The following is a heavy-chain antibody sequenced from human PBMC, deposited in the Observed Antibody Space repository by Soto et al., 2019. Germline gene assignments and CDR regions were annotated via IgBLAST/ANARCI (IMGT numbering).Heavy chain of an antibody. D-gene: IGHD5-12*01. CDR1: GGTFSSYA. Sequence: QVQLVQSGAEVKKPGSSVKVSCKASGGTFSSYAISWVRQAPGQGLEWMGGIIPIFGTANYAQKFQGRVTITADDSTSTAYMELSSLRSEDTAVYYCARGGYSGYEASYYYYGMDVWGQGTTVTVSS. J-gene: IGHJ6*02. CDR3: ARGGYSGYEASYYYYGMDV. V-gene: IGHV1-69*12. CDR2: IIPIFGTA.